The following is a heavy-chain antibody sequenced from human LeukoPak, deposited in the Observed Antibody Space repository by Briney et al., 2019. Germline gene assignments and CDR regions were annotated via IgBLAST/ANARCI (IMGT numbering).Heavy chain of an antibody. CDR3: ARVPTVVIGSFDI. Sequence: GGSLRLSCAASGFTFSSYAMHWVRQAPGKGLEWVAIISYDGSNKYYADSVKGRFTISRDNSKNTLYLQMNSLRAEDTAVYYSARVPTVVIGSFDIWGQGTMVTVSS. D-gene: IGHD4-23*01. J-gene: IGHJ3*02. CDR2: ISYDGSNK. CDR1: GFTFSSYA. V-gene: IGHV3-30-3*01.